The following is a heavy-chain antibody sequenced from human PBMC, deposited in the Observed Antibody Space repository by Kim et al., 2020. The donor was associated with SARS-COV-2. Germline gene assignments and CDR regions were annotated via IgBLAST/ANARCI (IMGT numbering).Heavy chain of an antibody. Sequence: ASVKVSCKASGYTFTSYGISWVRQAPGQGLEWMGWISAYNGNTNYAQKLQGSVTMTTDTSTSTAYMELRSLRSDDTAVYYCARAYGSGSYRTYYYYGMDVWGQGTTVTVSS. D-gene: IGHD3-10*01. V-gene: IGHV1-18*01. CDR3: ARAYGSGSYRTYYYYGMDV. J-gene: IGHJ6*02. CDR1: GYTFTSYG. CDR2: ISAYNGNT.